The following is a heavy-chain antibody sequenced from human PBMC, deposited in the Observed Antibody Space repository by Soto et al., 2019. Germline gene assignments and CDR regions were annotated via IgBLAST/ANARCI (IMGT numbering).Heavy chain of an antibody. J-gene: IGHJ5*01. CDR2: INTDGSST. CDR1: GFTFINSW. CDR3: ARDGGGYSSTWYDS. V-gene: IGHV3-74*01. D-gene: IGHD6-13*01. Sequence: GGSLRLSCAASGFTFINSWMHWVRQAPGKGLVWVSRINTDGSSTTYADSVKGRFTISRDNAKNTLYLQMNSLRAEDTAVYYCARDGGGYSSTWYDSWGQGTLVTVSS.